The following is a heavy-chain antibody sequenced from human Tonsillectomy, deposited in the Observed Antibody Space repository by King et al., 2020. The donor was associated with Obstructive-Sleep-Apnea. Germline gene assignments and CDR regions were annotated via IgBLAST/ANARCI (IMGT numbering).Heavy chain of an antibody. J-gene: IGHJ4*02. CDR2: MNPNSGNT. V-gene: IGHV1-8*01. CDR1: GYTFTSYD. Sequence: VQLVESGDEVKKPGASVKVSCKASGYTFTSYDVNWVRQATGQGLEWMGWMNPNSGNTGYEQKFQGRVTMTRNTSISTAYMELSSLRSEDTAVYYCARVGRYGDYFDYWGQGTLVTVSS. CDR3: ARVGRYGDYFDY. D-gene: IGHD4-17*01.